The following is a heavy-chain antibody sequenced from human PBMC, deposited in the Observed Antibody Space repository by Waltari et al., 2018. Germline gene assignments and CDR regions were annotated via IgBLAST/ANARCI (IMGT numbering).Heavy chain of an antibody. J-gene: IGHJ3*02. Sequence: QMQLQESGPGLVKPSETLSLTCSVSGGYIGSSSYYWGWIRQAPGKGLEWIGSMSYSGRTYYNPSLKSLVTISEDTSKNQLSLKVSSVTAADTAVYYCARQNSLSNDGFDIWGQGTLVTVSS. CDR1: GGYIGSSSYY. V-gene: IGHV4-39*01. CDR3: ARQNSLSNDGFDI. CDR2: MSYSGRT.